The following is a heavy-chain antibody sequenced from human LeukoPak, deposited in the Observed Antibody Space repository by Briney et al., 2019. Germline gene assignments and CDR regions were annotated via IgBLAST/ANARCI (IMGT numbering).Heavy chain of an antibody. D-gene: IGHD6-19*01. V-gene: IGHV4-59*12. CDR3: AKVAGIYYYAMDV. CDR1: GGSISSYY. J-gene: IGHJ6*02. CDR2: IYYSGST. Sequence: SETLSLTCTVSGGSISSYYWSWIRQPPGKGLEWIGYIYYSGSTNYNPSLKSRVTISVDTSKNQFSLKLSSVTAADAAVYYCAKVAGIYYYAMDVWGQGTTVTVSS.